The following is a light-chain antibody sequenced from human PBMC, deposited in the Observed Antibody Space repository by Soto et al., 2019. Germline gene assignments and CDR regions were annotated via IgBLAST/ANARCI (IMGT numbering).Light chain of an antibody. Sequence: QSVLTQPPSVSGAPGQTVTISCTGGGSNIGSGYDVHWYRQLPGTAPKLVIFGINDRPSGVPDRFSGSKSGTSASLTITGLQAEDEADYYCQSYDGSRNGPWVFGGGTKLTVL. CDR3: QSYDGSRNGPWV. CDR1: GSNIGSGYD. V-gene: IGLV1-40*01. J-gene: IGLJ3*02. CDR2: GIN.